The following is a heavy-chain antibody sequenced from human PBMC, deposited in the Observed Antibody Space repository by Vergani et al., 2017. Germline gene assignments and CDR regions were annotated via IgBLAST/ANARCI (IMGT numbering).Heavy chain of an antibody. Sequence: QLQLQESGSGLVKPSQTLSLTCAVSGDSITNGGFSWNWIRQPPGKGPEWIGYIFPSGNSDYNPSLKNRVSISLDKSKNQFSLWVNSVTAADTAVYFCARASVGFGELLPFDYWGQGTLVTVSS. CDR1: GDSITNGGFS. D-gene: IGHD3-10*01. V-gene: IGHV4-30-2*01. J-gene: IGHJ4*02. CDR2: IFPSGNS. CDR3: ARASVGFGELLPFDY.